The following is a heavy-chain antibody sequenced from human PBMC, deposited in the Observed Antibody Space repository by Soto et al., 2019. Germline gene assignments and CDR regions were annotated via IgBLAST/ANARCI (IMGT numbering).Heavy chain of an antibody. CDR3: GKDLPPYYGMDV. Sequence: GGSLRLSCAASGFTFSSYGMHWVRQAPGKGLEWVAVISYDGSNKYYADSVKGRFTISRDNSKNTLYLQMNSLRAEDTAVYYCGKDLPPYYGMDVWGQGTTVTVSS. V-gene: IGHV3-30*18. CDR1: GFTFSSYG. J-gene: IGHJ6*02. CDR2: ISYDGSNK.